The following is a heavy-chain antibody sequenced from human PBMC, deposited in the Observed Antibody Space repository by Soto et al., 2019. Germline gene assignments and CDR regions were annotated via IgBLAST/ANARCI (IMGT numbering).Heavy chain of an antibody. V-gene: IGHV4-59*01. CDR1: VGSISSYY. CDR2: IYYSGST. D-gene: IGHD3-22*01. CDR3: ARDLGYYYDSSGYKAFDI. J-gene: IGHJ3*02. Sequence: SETLSLTGTVSVGSISSYYWSWIRQPPGKGLEWIGYIYYSGSTNYNPSLKSRVTISVDTSKNQFSLKLSSVTAADTAVYYCARDLGYYYDSSGYKAFDIWGQGTMVTVSS.